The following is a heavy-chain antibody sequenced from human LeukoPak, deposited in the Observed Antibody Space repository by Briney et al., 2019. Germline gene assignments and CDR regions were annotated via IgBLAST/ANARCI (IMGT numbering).Heavy chain of an antibody. CDR3: TNGRYYCNPYGCSHDF. CDR1: GFTFSSYG. J-gene: IGHJ4*02. CDR2: ISYDGSNK. D-gene: IGHD2/OR15-2a*01. V-gene: IGHV3-30*18. Sequence: GGSLRLSCAASGFTFSSYGMHWVRQAPGKGLEWVAVISYDGSNKYYADSVKGRFTISRDNSKNTLYLQMNSLRAEDTAVYYCTNGRYYCNPYGCSHDFWGQGTLVTVSS.